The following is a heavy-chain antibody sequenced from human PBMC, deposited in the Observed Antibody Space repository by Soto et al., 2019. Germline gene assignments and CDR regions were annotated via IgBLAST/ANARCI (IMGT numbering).Heavy chain of an antibody. D-gene: IGHD1-26*01. Sequence: ASVKVSCKASGYTFTSYGISCVRQAPGQGLEWMGYISAYNGNTNFAQNLQGRVTMSTDTSTSTAYMELRSLRSDDTAVYYCARDGNYFPLDYWGQGTLVTVSS. CDR2: ISAYNGNT. V-gene: IGHV1-18*04. CDR1: GYTFTSYG. J-gene: IGHJ4*02. CDR3: ARDGNYFPLDY.